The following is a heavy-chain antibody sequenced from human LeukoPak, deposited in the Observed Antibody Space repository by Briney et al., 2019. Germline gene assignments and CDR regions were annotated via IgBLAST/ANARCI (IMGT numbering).Heavy chain of an antibody. J-gene: IGHJ4*02. CDR1: GFTFSSYW. Sequence: GGSLRLSCAASGFTFSSYWMSWVRQAPGKGLEWVANIKQDGSEKYYVDSVKGRFTISRDNSKNMLYLQMRSLRAEDTAIYYCAKDYSSSFWGQGTLVTVSS. CDR2: IKQDGSEK. D-gene: IGHD6-19*01. V-gene: IGHV3-7*03. CDR3: AKDYSSSF.